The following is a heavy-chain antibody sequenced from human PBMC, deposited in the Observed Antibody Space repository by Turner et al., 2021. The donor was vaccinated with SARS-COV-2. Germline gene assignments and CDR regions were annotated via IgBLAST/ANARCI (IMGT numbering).Heavy chain of an antibody. Sequence: QVQLVESGGCVVQPGRSPRLSCAASGFTFSTYAMHWVRQAAGKGQEWVAVISDDGSNKYYADSVKGRFTISRDNSKNTLYLKMNSLRAKDTAVYYCARAGWDLLPFDAFDIWGQGTMVTISS. J-gene: IGHJ3*02. D-gene: IGHD1-26*01. CDR1: GFTFSTYA. CDR3: ARAGWDLLPFDAFDI. CDR2: ISDDGSNK. V-gene: IGHV3-30-3*01.